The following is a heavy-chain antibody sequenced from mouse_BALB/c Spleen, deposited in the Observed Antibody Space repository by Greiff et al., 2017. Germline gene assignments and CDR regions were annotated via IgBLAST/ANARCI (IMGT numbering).Heavy chain of an antibody. V-gene: IGHV8-12*01. CDR1: GFSLSTSGMG. J-gene: IGHJ1*01. Sequence: QVTLKVSGPGILQPSQTLSLTCSFSGFSLSTSGMGVSWIRQPSGKGLEWLAHIYWDDDKRYNPSLKSRLTISKDTSSNQVFLKITSVDTADTATYYCARRARDGSSYDWYFDVWGAGTTVTVSS. CDR2: IYWDDDK. D-gene: IGHD1-1*01. CDR3: ARRARDGSSYDWYFDV.